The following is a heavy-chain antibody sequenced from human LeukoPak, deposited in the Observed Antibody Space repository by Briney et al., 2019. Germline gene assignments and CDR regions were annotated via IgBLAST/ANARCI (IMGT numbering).Heavy chain of an antibody. CDR1: GFTFSSYN. Sequence: GGSLRLSCVASGFTFSSYNMNWVRQAPGKGLEWVSSISSSSRYIYYTDSVKGRFTISRDNAKNSLYLQMNSLRAEDTAVYYCARGLGYCSGGSCKENWFDPWGQGTLVTVSS. J-gene: IGHJ5*02. D-gene: IGHD2-15*01. CDR3: ARGLGYCSGGSCKENWFDP. V-gene: IGHV3-21*01. CDR2: ISSSSRYI.